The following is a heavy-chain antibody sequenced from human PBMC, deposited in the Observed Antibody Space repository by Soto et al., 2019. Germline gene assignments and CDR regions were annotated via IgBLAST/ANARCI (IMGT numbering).Heavy chain of an antibody. CDR3: ARELIPYDFLTGYRDSFNYYYHGRDG. J-gene: IGHJ6*02. CDR2: INSDKRSI. V-gene: IGHV3-74*01. Sequence: GGSLRLSCAASGFTFSSYRMHWARQAPEKALVWVTRINSDKRSIRYAHSVKGRYNIPRDNDKNTLYLQINSLRAENTAVYYCARELIPYDFLTGYRDSFNYYYHGRDGWGQGTTVTVSS. D-gene: IGHD3-9*01. CDR1: GFTFSSYR.